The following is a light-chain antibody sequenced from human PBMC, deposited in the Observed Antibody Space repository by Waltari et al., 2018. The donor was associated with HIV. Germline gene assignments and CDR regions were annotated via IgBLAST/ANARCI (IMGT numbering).Light chain of an antibody. CDR3: CSYTRTTSYV. J-gene: IGLJ1*01. Sequence: QSALTQPASVSGSPGQSITISCTGTSDDVGGYNFVSWYQQHPGKVPKLIISEVTNRTSGTPDRFSGSKSGNTASLTISGLQAEDDGDYFCCSYTRTTSYVFGTGTTVTAL. CDR2: EVT. V-gene: IGLV2-14*01. CDR1: SDDVGGYNF.